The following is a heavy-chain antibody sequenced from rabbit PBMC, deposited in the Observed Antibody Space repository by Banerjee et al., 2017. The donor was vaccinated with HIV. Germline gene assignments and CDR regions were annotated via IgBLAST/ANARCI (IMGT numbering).Heavy chain of an antibody. D-gene: IGHD6-1*01. CDR3: ARAEYAGYGYTRMDL. CDR2: IYTSSGST. CDR1: GFSFSSSYY. J-gene: IGHJ4*01. Sequence: QSLEESGGDLVKPGTSLTLTCTASGFSFSSSYYMCWVRQAPGKGLEWIACIYTSSGSTWYASWVNGRFTISRSTSLNTVDLKMTSLTAADTATYFCARAEYAGYGYTRMDLWGPGTLVTVS. V-gene: IGHV1S43*01.